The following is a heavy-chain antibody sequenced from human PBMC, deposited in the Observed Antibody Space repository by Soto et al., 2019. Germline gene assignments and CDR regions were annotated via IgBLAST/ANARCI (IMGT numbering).Heavy chain of an antibody. CDR2: ISGSGDGT. CDR3: AKDEYTSGWYISYLFDS. CDR1: GFRFSSYA. Sequence: PGXSLILSCAASGFRFSSYAMSCVRQAPFKGLEWVSAISGSGDGTYYADSVKGRFTISRDNSKNTLYLQMNSLRAEDTAVYYCAKDEYTSGWYISYLFDSWGQGTLVTVSS. J-gene: IGHJ4*02. V-gene: IGHV3-23*01. D-gene: IGHD6-19*01.